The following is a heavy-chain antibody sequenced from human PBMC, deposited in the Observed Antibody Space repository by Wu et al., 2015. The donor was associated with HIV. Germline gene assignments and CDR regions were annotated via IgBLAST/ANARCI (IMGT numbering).Heavy chain of an antibody. V-gene: IGHV1-69*13. CDR1: GGTFSSYA. Sequence: QVQLVQSGAEVKKPGSSVKVSCKASGGTFSSYAISWVRQAPGQGLEWMGRIIPIFGTANYAQKFQGRVTITADESTSTAYMELSSLRSEDTAVYYCALYDSSGYSQMAYYYYYYGMDVWGQGTTVTVSS. J-gene: IGHJ6*02. CDR2: IIPIFGTA. D-gene: IGHD3-22*01. CDR3: ALYDSSGYSQMAYYYYYYGMDV.